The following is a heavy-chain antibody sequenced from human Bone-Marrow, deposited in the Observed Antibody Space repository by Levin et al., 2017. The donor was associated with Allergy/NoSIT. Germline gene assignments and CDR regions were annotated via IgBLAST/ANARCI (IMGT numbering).Heavy chain of an antibody. D-gene: IGHD3-10*01. V-gene: IGHV3-33*06. J-gene: IGHJ6*03. CDR3: AKDGPQEGRWFGELLSVGGYYYYYMDV. Sequence: GGSLRLSCEASGFSFRSYGMHWVRQAPGKGLEWVAVIWYDGSNKYYTDSVKGRFTISRDNSKNAMYLQMNSLRVEDTAVYYCAKDGPQEGRWFGELLSVGGYYYYYMDVWGKGTTVTVSS. CDR2: IWYDGSNK. CDR1: GFSFRSYG.